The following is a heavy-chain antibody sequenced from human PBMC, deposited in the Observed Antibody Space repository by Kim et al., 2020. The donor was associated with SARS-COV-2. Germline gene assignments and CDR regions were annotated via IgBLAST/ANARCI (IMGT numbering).Heavy chain of an antibody. CDR3: VRGVRHVGYNCLDP. J-gene: IGHJ5*02. D-gene: IGHD1-26*01. Sequence: SQTLSLTCAISGDSVSSETSSWNWIRQSPSRGLEWLGRTYYRSKWYNDYAVSVRSRISVDSDTSLNQVSLQLRSVAPDDAAVYYCVRGVRHVGYNCLDPWGQGTLVTVSS. CDR1: GDSVSSETSS. CDR2: TYYRSKWYN. V-gene: IGHV6-1*01.